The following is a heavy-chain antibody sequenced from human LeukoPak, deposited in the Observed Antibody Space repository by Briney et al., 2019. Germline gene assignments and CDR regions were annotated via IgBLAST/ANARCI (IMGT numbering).Heavy chain of an antibody. V-gene: IGHV4-61*02. D-gene: IGHD4-17*01. CDR3: ARHSTMVTTGSFDY. J-gene: IGHJ4*02. CDR1: GGSISSASYY. CDR2: IYASGDT. Sequence: PSQTLSLTCTVSGGSISSASYYWNWIRQPAGKGLEWIGRIYASGDTNYNPSLKSRVTISVDMSKNQSSLKLSSVTAADTAVYYCARHSTMVTTGSFDYSSQGTLVTVSS.